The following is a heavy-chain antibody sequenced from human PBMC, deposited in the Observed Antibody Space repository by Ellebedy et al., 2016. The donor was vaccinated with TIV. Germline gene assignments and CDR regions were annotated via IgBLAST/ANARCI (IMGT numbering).Heavy chain of an antibody. CDR1: RFTFSIFG. CDR2: ISSDGTNK. CDR3: ASPSYCSGDTCTPLFDY. Sequence: GGSLRLSXAASRFTFSIFGLHWVRQAPGKGLEWVAIISSDGTNKYYADSVRGRFTISRDNSKNTLYLQMNSLRVEDTAVYYCASPSYCSGDTCTPLFDYWGQGTLVTVSS. D-gene: IGHD2-15*01. J-gene: IGHJ4*02. V-gene: IGHV3-30*03.